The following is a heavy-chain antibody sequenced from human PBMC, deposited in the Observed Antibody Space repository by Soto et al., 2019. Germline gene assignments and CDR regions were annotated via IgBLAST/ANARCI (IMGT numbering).Heavy chain of an antibody. CDR1: GFTFSSYW. D-gene: IGHD6-13*01. CDR3: SRTSSSCHHNRLAP. Sequence: GGSLRLSCAASGFTFSSYWMHWVRQAPGKGLVWVSRINSDGSSTSYADSVKGRFTISRDNAKNTLYLQMNSLRVEDTAMYYCSRTSSSCHHNRLAPWGQGTLVTVSS. V-gene: IGHV3-74*01. J-gene: IGHJ5*02. CDR2: INSDGSST.